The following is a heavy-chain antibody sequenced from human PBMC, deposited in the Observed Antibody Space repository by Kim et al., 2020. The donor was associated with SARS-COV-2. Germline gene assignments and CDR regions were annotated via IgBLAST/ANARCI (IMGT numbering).Heavy chain of an antibody. CDR3: ARDKYCSSTSCPRRLFDI. D-gene: IGHD2-2*01. Sequence: QGRVTMTRDTSTSTVYMELSSLRSEDTAVYYCARDKYCSSTSCPRRLFDIWGQGTMVTVSS. V-gene: IGHV1-46*01. J-gene: IGHJ3*02.